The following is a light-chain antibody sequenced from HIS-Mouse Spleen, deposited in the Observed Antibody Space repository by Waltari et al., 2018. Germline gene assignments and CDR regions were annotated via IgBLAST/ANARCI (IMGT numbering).Light chain of an antibody. J-gene: IGKJ1*01. CDR1: KGISSY. CDR2: AAS. V-gene: IGKV1-9*01. CDR3: QQLNSYPPT. Sequence: DIQLTQSPSFLSASVGDRVTIHCRASKGISSYLAWYQHKPGNAPKLLIYAASTLQSGAPSRFSGSGYGTEFTLTISSLQPEDFATYYCQQLNSYPPTFGQGTKVEIK.